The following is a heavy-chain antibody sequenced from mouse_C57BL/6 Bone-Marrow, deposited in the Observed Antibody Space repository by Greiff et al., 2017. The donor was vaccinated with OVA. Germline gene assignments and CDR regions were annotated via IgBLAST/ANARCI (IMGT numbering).Heavy chain of an antibody. V-gene: IGHV2-9*01. CDR3: ACQYYAMDY. CDR1: GFSLTSYG. CDR2: IWGGGST. Sequence: VMLVESGPGLAAPSQSLYITCTVSGFSLTSYGVDWVRQPPGQGLEWIGVIWGGGSTNYKSALMSILSISKDNSKSQVVLKMNRLQTDDAAMYYCACQYYAMDYWGQGTSVTVSS. J-gene: IGHJ4*01.